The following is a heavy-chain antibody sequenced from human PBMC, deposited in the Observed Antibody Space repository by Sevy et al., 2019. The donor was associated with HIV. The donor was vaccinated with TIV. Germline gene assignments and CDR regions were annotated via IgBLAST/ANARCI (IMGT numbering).Heavy chain of an antibody. V-gene: IGHV3-30*02. Sequence: GGSLRLSCAASGFTFSSYGMHWVRHAPGKGLEWVAFIFYDGSDEYYADSVKGRFTISRDNSKNTLYLQMNSLRAADTAVYYCASDILTGSDYWGQGTLVTASS. J-gene: IGHJ4*02. CDR1: GFTFSSYG. CDR3: ASDILTGSDY. D-gene: IGHD3-9*01. CDR2: IFYDGSDE.